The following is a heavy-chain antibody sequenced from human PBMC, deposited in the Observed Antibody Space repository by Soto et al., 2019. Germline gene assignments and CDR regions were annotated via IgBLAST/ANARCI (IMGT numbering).Heavy chain of an antibody. CDR2: FSAYNGNT. D-gene: IGHD3-16*02. J-gene: IGHJ4*02. CDR1: GYTFTSYG. V-gene: IGHV1-18*01. Sequence: QVQLVQSGAEVRKPGASVKVSCKTYGYTFTSYGISWVRQAPGQGLEWLGWFSAYNGNTKYAQKLQGRVTMTTDTSTSTAYMEVRSLRSDDTAVYYCARPITFGGVIDRFGYWGQGTLVTVSS. CDR3: ARPITFGGVIDRFGY.